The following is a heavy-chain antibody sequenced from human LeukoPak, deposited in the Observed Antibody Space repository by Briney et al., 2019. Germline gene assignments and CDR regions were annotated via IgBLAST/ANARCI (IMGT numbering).Heavy chain of an antibody. D-gene: IGHD6-13*01. CDR1: GFTFTDYW. J-gene: IGHJ4*01. CDR3: ARDGTAAGLYFDL. Sequence: GGSLRLSCEVSGFTFTDYWVNWVRQAPGKGPEWVASIRQDGSEKTYVDSVKGRFTIFRDNTKNSLSLQLNGLRAEDTAVYYCARDGTAAGLYFDLWGQGTLVTVSS. CDR2: IRQDGSEK. V-gene: IGHV3-7*01.